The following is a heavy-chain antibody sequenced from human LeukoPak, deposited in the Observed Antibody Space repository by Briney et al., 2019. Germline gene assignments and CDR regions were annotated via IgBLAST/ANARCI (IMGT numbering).Heavy chain of an antibody. CDR1: GGSISSGGYY. CDR2: IYYSGST. D-gene: IGHD5-18*01. CDR3: AMGGNSYGYKDY. Sequence: SETLSLTCTVSGGSISSGGYYWSWIRQHPGKGLEWIGYIYYSGSTYYNPSLKSRVTISVDTSKNQFSLKLSSVTAADTAVYYCAMGGNSYGYKDYWGQGTLVTVS. V-gene: IGHV4-31*03. J-gene: IGHJ4*02.